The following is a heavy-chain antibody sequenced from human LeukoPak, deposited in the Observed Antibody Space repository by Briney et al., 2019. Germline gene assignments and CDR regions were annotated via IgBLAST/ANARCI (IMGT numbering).Heavy chain of an antibody. CDR3: ARDQASAAVGTVYYYHGMDV. V-gene: IGHV1-2*04. CDR2: INPNSGGT. Sequence: ASVKGSCKASGYTFTGYYMHWVRQAPGQGLEWMGWINPNSGGTNYAQKFQGWVTITRDTSISTAYMELNRLRSDDTAVYYCARDQASAAVGTVYYYHGMDVWGQGTTVTVSS. CDR1: GYTFTGYY. D-gene: IGHD6-13*01. J-gene: IGHJ6*02.